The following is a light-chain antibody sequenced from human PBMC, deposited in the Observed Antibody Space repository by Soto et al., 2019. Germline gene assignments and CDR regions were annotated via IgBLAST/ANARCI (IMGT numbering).Light chain of an antibody. Sequence: QSALTQPPSASGSPGQSVTISCTGTSSDVGGYNYVSWYQHHPGRAPKLMIYEVSQRPSGVPDRFSGSKSGNTASLTVSGLQAEDEADYYCSSYGGTKNLVFGGGTKLTVL. CDR3: SSYGGTKNLV. CDR1: SSDVGGYNY. J-gene: IGLJ2*01. CDR2: EVS. V-gene: IGLV2-8*01.